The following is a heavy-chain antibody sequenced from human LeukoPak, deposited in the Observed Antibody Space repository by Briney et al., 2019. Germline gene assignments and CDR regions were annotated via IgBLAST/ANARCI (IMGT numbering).Heavy chain of an antibody. Sequence: PSETLSLTCTISGGSISSYYWSWIRQPPGKGLEWIGYIYYSGSTNYNPSLKSRVTISVDTSKNQFSLKLSSVTAADTAVYYCARVGASYYGSGSYYTLNWYFDLWGRGTLVTVSS. CDR2: IYYSGST. CDR3: ARVGASYYGSGSYYTLNWYFDL. D-gene: IGHD3-10*01. J-gene: IGHJ2*01. V-gene: IGHV4-59*01. CDR1: GGSISSYY.